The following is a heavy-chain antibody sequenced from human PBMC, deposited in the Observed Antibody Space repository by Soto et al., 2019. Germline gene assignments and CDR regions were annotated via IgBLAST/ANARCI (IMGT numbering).Heavy chain of an antibody. Sequence: QVQLQESGPGLVKPSQTLSLTCTVSGGSISSSGYYWSWIRQHPEKGLEWIGDIYYSGGTYYNLTLTSRLTISIDTSNNQFSLNLISVTAADAAIYYCARAAYGDYGRFNWFDPWGQGTLVTVSS. J-gene: IGHJ5*02. CDR3: ARAAYGDYGRFNWFDP. V-gene: IGHV4-31*03. CDR2: IYYSGGT. D-gene: IGHD4-17*01. CDR1: GGSISSSGYY.